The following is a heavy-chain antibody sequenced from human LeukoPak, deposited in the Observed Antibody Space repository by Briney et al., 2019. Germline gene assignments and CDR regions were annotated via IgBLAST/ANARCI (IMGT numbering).Heavy chain of an antibody. CDR2: IYPGDSDT. Sequence: GESLKISCKGSGYSFTSYWNGWVRQMPGKGLEWMGIIYPGDSDTRYSPSFQGQVTISADKSISTAYLQWSSLKASDTAIYYCARLVRSSGHGMDVWGKGTTVTVSS. CDR3: ARLVRSSGHGMDV. J-gene: IGHJ6*04. CDR1: GYSFTSYW. V-gene: IGHV5-51*01. D-gene: IGHD6-19*01.